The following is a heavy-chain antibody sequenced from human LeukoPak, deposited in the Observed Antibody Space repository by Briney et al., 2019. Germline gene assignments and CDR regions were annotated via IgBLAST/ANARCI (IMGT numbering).Heavy chain of an antibody. D-gene: IGHD2-15*01. CDR2: INHSEGT. J-gene: IGHJ4*02. CDR1: GGSFSSYY. Sequence: SETLSLTCAVYGGSFSSYYWSWIRQPPGKGLEWIGEINHSEGTNYNPSLKSRVTISVDTSKNQFSLKLSSVTAADTAVYYCARGGSRIVVVVAARKPHYFDYWGQGTLVTVSS. CDR3: ARGGSRIVVVVAARKPHYFDY. V-gene: IGHV4-34*01.